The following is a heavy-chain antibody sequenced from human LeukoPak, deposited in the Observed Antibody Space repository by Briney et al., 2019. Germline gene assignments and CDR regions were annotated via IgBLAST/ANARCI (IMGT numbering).Heavy chain of an antibody. D-gene: IGHD5-18*01. CDR2: IYYSGST. Sequence: SETLSLTCTVSGGSISSYYWSWIRQPAGKGLEWIGYIYYSGSTNYNPSLKSRVTISVDTSKNQFSLKLSSVTAADTAVYYCARGGIQLWLRPFDYWGQGTLVTVSS. CDR1: GGSISSYY. CDR3: ARGGIQLWLRPFDY. V-gene: IGHV4-59*01. J-gene: IGHJ4*02.